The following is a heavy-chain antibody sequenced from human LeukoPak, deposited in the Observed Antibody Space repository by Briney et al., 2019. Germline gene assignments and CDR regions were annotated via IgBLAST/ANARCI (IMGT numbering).Heavy chain of an antibody. Sequence: KPSETLSLTCTVSGGSISSYYWSWIRQPPGKGLEWIGYTYYSGSTNYNPSLRSRVTISVDTSKNQFSLKLSSVTAADTAVYYCARASGYSSSWYPDYWGQGTLVTVSS. D-gene: IGHD6-13*01. CDR1: GGSISSYY. CDR2: TYYSGST. J-gene: IGHJ4*02. CDR3: ARASGYSSSWYPDY. V-gene: IGHV4-59*01.